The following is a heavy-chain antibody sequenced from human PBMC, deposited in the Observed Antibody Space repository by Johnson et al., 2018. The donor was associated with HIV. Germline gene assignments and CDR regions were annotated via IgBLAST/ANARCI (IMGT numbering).Heavy chain of an antibody. CDR3: ARDHGWSRGWLFDAFDI. Sequence: QVQLVESGGGVVQPGRSLRLSCAASGFTFSSYGMHWVRQAPGKGLEWVAVISYDGSNKYYADSVKGRFTISRDNSKNTLYLQMNSLRPEETAVYYCARDHGWSRGWLFDAFDIWGQGTMVTVSS. CDR2: ISYDGSNK. D-gene: IGHD6-19*01. V-gene: IGHV3-30*03. J-gene: IGHJ3*02. CDR1: GFTFSSYG.